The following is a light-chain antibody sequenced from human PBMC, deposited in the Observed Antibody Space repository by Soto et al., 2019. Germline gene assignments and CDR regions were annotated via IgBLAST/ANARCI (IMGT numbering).Light chain of an antibody. Sequence: DIQMTQSPSTLSASVGDRVTITCRASQSISSWLAWYQQKPGKAPKLLIYDASSLESGVPSRFSGSGSGTEFTLTISSLQPDDFATYYCQQYNSPPPTFGPGTKVDIK. CDR3: QQYNSPPPT. CDR2: DAS. J-gene: IGKJ3*01. V-gene: IGKV1-5*01. CDR1: QSISSW.